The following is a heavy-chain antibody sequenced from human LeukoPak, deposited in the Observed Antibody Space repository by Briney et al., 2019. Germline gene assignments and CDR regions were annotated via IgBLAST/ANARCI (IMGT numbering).Heavy chain of an antibody. CDR3: ARQPDDFSGWNNGQDFFDY. Sequence: PGGSLRLSCAASGFTFSSYAMHWVRQAPGKGLEWVSGISGRGGSTYYADSVKGRFTISRDNSKNTLYLQMNSLRAEDTAVYYCARQPDDFSGWNNGQDFFDYWGQGTLVTVSS. J-gene: IGHJ4*02. CDR1: GFTFSSYA. V-gene: IGHV3-23*01. CDR2: ISGRGGST. D-gene: IGHD6-19*01.